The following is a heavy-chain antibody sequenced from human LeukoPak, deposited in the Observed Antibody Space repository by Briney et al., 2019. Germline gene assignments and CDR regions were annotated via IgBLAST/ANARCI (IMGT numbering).Heavy chain of an antibody. J-gene: IGHJ4*02. D-gene: IGHD3-3*01. CDR2: IYTSGST. Sequence: SQTLSLNCTVSGGSISGGSYYWSWIRQPAGKGLEWIGRIYTSGSTNYNPSLKSRVTISVDTSKNQFSLKLSSVTAADTAVYYCARDRGYDFWSGLFDYWGQGTLVTVSS. V-gene: IGHV4-61*02. CDR3: ARDRGYDFWSGLFDY. CDR1: GGSISGGSYY.